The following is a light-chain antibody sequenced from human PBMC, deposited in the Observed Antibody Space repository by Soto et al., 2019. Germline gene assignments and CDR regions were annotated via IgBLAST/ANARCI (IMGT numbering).Light chain of an antibody. CDR1: QSVSSY. CDR3: QQRSNWPT. Sequence: EIVLTQSPATLSLSPGERATLSCRASQSVSSYLAWYQQKPGQAPRLLIYDASNRATGIPARFSGSGSGTDFTLTISSQEHEDFAVYCCQQRSNWPTFGQGTKVEIK. CDR2: DAS. V-gene: IGKV3-11*01. J-gene: IGKJ1*01.